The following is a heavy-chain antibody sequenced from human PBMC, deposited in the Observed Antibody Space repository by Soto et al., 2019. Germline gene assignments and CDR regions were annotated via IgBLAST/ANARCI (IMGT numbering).Heavy chain of an antibody. CDR3: ARIYYDSVFDY. CDR1: GGSISSYY. CDR2: IYYSGST. V-gene: IGHV4-59*08. J-gene: IGHJ4*02. D-gene: IGHD3-22*01. Sequence: SETLSLTCTVSGGSISSYYWSWIRQPPGKGLEWIGYIYYSGSTNYNPSLKSRVTISVYTSKNQFSLKLSSVTAADTAVYYCARIYYDSVFDYWGQGTLVTVSS.